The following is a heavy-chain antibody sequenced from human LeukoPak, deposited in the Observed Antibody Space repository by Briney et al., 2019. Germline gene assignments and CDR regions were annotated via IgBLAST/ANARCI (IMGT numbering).Heavy chain of an antibody. CDR2: IYYSGST. J-gene: IGHJ4*02. CDR1: GGSISSGGYY. D-gene: IGHD1-26*01. Sequence: SETLSLTCTVSGGSISSGGYYWNWIRQHPGKGLEWIGHIYYSGSTSYNPSLKSRVNISVDTSNNQFSLKLSSVTAADTAVYYCARGGLVGATTLVPFIHWGQGTLVTVSS. V-gene: IGHV4-31*03. CDR3: ARGGLVGATTLVPFIH.